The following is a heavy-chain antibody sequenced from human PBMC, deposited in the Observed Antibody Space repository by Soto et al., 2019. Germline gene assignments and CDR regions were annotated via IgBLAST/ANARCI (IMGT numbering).Heavy chain of an antibody. CDR3: AKQYGSSIYYYYMDV. Sequence: PGGSLRLSCAASGFTFGLYAMSGVRQAPGKGLEWVSAISASGSSTYYADSVKGRFTISRDNSKNTLYLQMNSLRAEDTAVYYCAKQYGSSIYYYYMDVWGKGTTVTVS. CDR1: GFTFGLYA. CDR2: ISASGSST. J-gene: IGHJ6*03. D-gene: IGHD6-13*01. V-gene: IGHV3-23*01.